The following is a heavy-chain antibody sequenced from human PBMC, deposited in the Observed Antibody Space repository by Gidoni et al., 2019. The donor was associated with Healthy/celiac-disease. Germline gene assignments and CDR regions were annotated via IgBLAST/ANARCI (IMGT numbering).Heavy chain of an antibody. CDR1: GYRLTSYW. Sequence: EVQLVQSGAEARRPGESLKITCKGSGYRLTSYWIGWVRQMPGKGLEWMGIIYPGYSDTRYSPSFQGQVTTTADKSSSTAYLQWSSLKASDTAMYYCARLGAAVNFWGFGYWGQGTLVTVSS. D-gene: IGHD3-3*01. V-gene: IGHV5-51*01. CDR3: ARLGAAVNFWGFGY. CDR2: IYPGYSDT. J-gene: IGHJ4*02.